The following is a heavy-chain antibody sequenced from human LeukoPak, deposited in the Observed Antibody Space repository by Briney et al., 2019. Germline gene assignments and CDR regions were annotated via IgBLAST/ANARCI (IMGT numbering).Heavy chain of an antibody. CDR3: ASVDWESYYLDS. D-gene: IGHD1-26*01. J-gene: IGHJ4*02. Sequence: PSETLSLTCTVSRGSISGGGFYWAWIRQHPGQGLEWIGYITHSGSTYYNPALESRISIFRDTSKNRFSLSLTSLTAADTAVYFCASVDWESYYLDSWGQGSLVTVSS. V-gene: IGHV4-31*03. CDR1: RGSISGGGFY. CDR2: ITHSGST.